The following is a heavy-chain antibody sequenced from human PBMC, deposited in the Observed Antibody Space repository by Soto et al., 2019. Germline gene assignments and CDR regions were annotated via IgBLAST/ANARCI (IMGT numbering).Heavy chain of an antibody. CDR1: GGSISSGGYY. CDR2: IYYSGST. V-gene: IGHV4-31*03. Sequence: SETLSLTCTVSGGSISSGGYYWSWIRQHPGKGLEWIGYIYYSGSTYYNPSLKSRVTISADTSKNQFSLKLSSVTAADTAVYYCAMRSSGSYYRYFDYWGQGTLVTVSS. D-gene: IGHD3-10*01. CDR3: AMRSSGSYYRYFDY. J-gene: IGHJ4*02.